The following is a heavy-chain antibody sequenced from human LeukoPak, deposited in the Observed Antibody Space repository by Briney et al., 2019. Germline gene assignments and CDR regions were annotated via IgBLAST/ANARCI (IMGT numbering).Heavy chain of an antibody. CDR3: ARDMYYDFWSGGDRKCFDY. V-gene: IGHV1-46*01. CDR2: INPTGGSG. D-gene: IGHD3-3*01. J-gene: IGHJ4*02. Sequence: GASVKVSCKASGYTFTSYYMHWVRQAPGQGLEWMGIINPTGGSGNYAQKFQGRVTMTRDTSISTAYMELSRLRSDDTAVYYCARDMYYDFWSGGDRKCFDYWGQGTLVIVSS. CDR1: GYTFTSYY.